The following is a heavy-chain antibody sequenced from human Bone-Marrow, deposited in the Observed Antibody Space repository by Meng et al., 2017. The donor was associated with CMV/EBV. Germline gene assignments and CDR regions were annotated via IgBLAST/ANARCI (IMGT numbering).Heavy chain of an antibody. V-gene: IGHV4-61*01. CDR2: IYYSGST. D-gene: IGHD3-10*01. J-gene: IGHJ5*02. Sequence: SETLSLTCTVSGGSVSSGSYYWSWIRQPPGKGLEWIGYIYYSGSTNYNPSLKSRVTISVDTSKNQFSLKLSSVTAADTAVYYCARYVWCGELGWFDPWGQGTLVTVSS. CDR3: ARYVWCGELGWFDP. CDR1: GGSVSSGSYY.